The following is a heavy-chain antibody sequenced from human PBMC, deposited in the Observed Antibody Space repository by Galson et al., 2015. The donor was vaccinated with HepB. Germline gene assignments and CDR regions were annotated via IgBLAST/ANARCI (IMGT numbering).Heavy chain of an antibody. CDR1: GGAFSYSA. CDR3: ASGHLPYYSMDV. V-gene: IGHV1-69*13. CDR2: IIPLSGTA. D-gene: IGHD3-10*01. Sequence: SVKVSCKASGGAFSYSAISWVRQAPGRGLEWMGSIIPLSGTAKYAQKFQGRVTITADESTSATYMELSSLTSEDTAVFYCASGHLPYYSMDVWGQGTTVTVSS. J-gene: IGHJ6*02.